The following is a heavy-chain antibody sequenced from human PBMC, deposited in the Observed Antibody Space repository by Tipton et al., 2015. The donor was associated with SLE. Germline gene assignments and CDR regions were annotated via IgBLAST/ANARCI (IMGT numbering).Heavy chain of an antibody. V-gene: IGHV1-2*02. D-gene: IGHD4-23*01. CDR1: GYTFTGYY. J-gene: IGHJ4*02. CDR2: INPNSGGT. Sequence: QLVQSGPEVKKPGASVKVSCKASGYTFTGYYMHWVRQAPGQGLEWMGWINPNSGGTNYVQKFQGRVTMTTDTSTSTAYMELRSLRSDDTAVYYCARENGGNRFDYWGQGTLVTVSS. CDR3: ARENGGNRFDY.